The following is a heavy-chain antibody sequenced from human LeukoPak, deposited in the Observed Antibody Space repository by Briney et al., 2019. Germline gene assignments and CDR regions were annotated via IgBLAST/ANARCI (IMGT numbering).Heavy chain of an antibody. D-gene: IGHD4-17*01. J-gene: IGHJ4*02. CDR3: AKATSVTTLFDY. Sequence: GGCLRLSCAVSGLTFISFTMNWVRQAPGKGLEWVSAISGSGSGGSTYYADSVKGRFTISRDNSKNTLYLQMNSLRVEDTAVYYCAKATSVTTLFDYWGQGTLVTVSS. CDR2: ISGSGSGGST. CDR1: GLTFISFT. V-gene: IGHV3-23*01.